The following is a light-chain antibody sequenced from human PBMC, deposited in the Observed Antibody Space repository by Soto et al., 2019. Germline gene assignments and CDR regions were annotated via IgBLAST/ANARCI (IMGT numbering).Light chain of an antibody. CDR2: AAA. CDR1: QSVSSD. Sequence: EIVMTQSPATVSVSPGARVTLSCSASQSVSSDLAWYQQRPGQAPRVLIYAAAARATGLPARFSGSGSGTEFTLTITSLQSEDSAFYYWHQYNKGPGTFGLGTKVEIK. J-gene: IGKJ1*01. V-gene: IGKV3-15*01. CDR3: HQYNKGPGT.